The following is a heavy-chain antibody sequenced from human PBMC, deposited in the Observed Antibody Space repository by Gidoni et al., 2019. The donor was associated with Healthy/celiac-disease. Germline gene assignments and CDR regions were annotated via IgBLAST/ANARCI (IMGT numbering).Heavy chain of an antibody. CDR2: IYYSGST. CDR1: GGSISSGGYY. Sequence: QVQLQESGPGLVKPSQTLSLTCTVSGGSISSGGYYWSWLRQHPGKGLEWIGYIYYSGSTYYNPSLKSRVTISVDTSKNQFSLKLSSVTAADTAVYYCARAGEWLGSNDYWGQGTLVTVSS. V-gene: IGHV4-31*03. J-gene: IGHJ4*02. CDR3: ARAGEWLGSNDY. D-gene: IGHD6-19*01.